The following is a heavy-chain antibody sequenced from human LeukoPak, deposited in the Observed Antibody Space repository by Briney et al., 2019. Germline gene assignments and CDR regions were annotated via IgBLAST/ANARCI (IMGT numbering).Heavy chain of an antibody. D-gene: IGHD3-3*01. CDR3: AKITIFAPADGGMDV. CDR1: GGSISSSSYY. Sequence: ETLSLTCTVSGGSISSSSYYWGWIRQPPGKGLEWVSAISGSGGSTYYADSVKGRFTISRDNSKNTLYLQMNSLRAEDTAVYYCAKITIFAPADGGMDVWGQGTTVTVSS. J-gene: IGHJ6*02. CDR2: ISGSGGST. V-gene: IGHV3-23*01.